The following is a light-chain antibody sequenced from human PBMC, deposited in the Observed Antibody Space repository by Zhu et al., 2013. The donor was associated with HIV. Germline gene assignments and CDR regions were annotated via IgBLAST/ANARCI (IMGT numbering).Light chain of an antibody. CDR3: VLYMASGFWV. CDR2: RTN. J-gene: IGLJ3*02. CDR1: SGSVSSGHF. V-gene: IGLV8-61*01. Sequence: QTVVTQEPSFSVSPGETVTLTCGLTSGSVSSGHFPSWCQRTPGQPPRTLIYRTNIRSSGVPDRFSGSILGDKAALTIXGAQADDESDYYCVLYMASGFWVFGSGTKLTVL.